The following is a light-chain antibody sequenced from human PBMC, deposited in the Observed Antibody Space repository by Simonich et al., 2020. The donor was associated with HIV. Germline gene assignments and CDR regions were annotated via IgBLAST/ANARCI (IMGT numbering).Light chain of an antibody. J-gene: IGKJ3*01. V-gene: IGKV1-39*01. CDR2: AAS. CDR1: QSISTY. Sequence: DIQMTQSPSSLSASVRDRVTITCRASQSISTYLNWYQQKPGKAPKHLIYAASSLQSGVPSRFSGIGSGTDFILTISSLQPEDFATYYCQQSFSTPFTFGPGTKVDIK. CDR3: QQSFSTPFT.